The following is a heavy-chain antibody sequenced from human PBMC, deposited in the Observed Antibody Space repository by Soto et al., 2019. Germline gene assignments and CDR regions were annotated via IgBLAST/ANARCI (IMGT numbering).Heavy chain of an antibody. D-gene: IGHD3-16*02. J-gene: IGHJ6*02. CDR2: ISYDGTKK. CDR1: GFTFSVYA. Sequence: QVQLVESGGGVVQPGRSLRLSCAASGFTFSVYAMHWVRQTPGKGLEWVAVISYDGTKKYYADSVQGRFTISRDTSKNTLDLQTSSLRADDTAVYYCARDNRIAGTMDVWGQGTTVTVSS. V-gene: IGHV3-30-3*01. CDR3: ARDNRIAGTMDV.